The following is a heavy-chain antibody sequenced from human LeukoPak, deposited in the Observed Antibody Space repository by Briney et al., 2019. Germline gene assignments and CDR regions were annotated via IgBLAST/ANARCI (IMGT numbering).Heavy chain of an antibody. D-gene: IGHD5-12*01. J-gene: IGHJ4*02. CDR3: VRGGDYGSAYDYFRY. CDR2: IYTGGNT. CDR1: GDSITNGIFH. V-gene: IGHV4-61*02. Sequence: TPSETLSLTCTVSGDSITNGIFHWSWIRQPAGKELEWIGRIYTGGNTAYNPSLNSRVTMSLDTSKNQFSLKLTSVTAADTAVYYCVRGGDYGSAYDYFRYWGQGTLVSVSS.